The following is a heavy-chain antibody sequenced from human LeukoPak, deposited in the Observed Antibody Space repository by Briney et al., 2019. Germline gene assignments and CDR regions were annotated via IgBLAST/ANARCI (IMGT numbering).Heavy chain of an antibody. D-gene: IGHD3-22*01. CDR2: INAGNGNT. CDR3: ARDVPPVAYYYDSSGYSFDY. CDR1: GYTFTNYA. Sequence: ASVKVSCKASGYTFTNYAMNWVRQAPGQRLEWMGWINAGNGNTKYSQKFQGRVTITRDTSASTAYMELSSLRSEDTAVYYCARDVPPVAYYYDSSGYSFDYWGQGTLVTVSS. J-gene: IGHJ4*02. V-gene: IGHV1-3*01.